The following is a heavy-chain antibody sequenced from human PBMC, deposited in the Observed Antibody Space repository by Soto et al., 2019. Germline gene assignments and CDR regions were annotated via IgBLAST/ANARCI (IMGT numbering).Heavy chain of an antibody. D-gene: IGHD2-2*01. Sequence: RASVKVSCKASGYTFTGYYIHWVREAPGQGLEWMGWINPQTGGTSYAQKFQGRVTLYRDTSINTAYLELSRLRFDDAAVYFCARERYQVISDGMDVWGQGTTVTVSS. CDR1: GYTFTGYY. J-gene: IGHJ6*02. CDR3: ARERYQVISDGMDV. V-gene: IGHV1-2*02. CDR2: INPQTGGT.